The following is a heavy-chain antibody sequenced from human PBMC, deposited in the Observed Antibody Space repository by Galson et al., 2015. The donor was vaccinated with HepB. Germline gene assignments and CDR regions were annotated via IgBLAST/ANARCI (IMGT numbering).Heavy chain of an antibody. CDR3: ARRPFDYGEVHKYGMDV. V-gene: IGHV5-10-1*01. D-gene: IGHD4-17*01. J-gene: IGHJ6*02. CDR2: IDPSDSYT. CDR1: GYSFTSYW. Sequence: QSGAEVKKPGESLRISCKGSGYSFTSYWISWVRQMPGKGLEWMGRIDPSDSYTNYSPSFQGHVTISADKSISTAYLQWSSLKASDTAMYYCARRPFDYGEVHKYGMDVWGQGTTVTVSS.